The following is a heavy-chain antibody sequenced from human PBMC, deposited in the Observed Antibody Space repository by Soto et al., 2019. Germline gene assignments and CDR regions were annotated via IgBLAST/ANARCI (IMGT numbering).Heavy chain of an antibody. V-gene: IGHV3-11*01. D-gene: IGHD3-3*01. CDR2: ISSRGSSI. CDR3: ARGYYDFWSGYYISPYGMDV. Sequence: PGGSLRLSCAVSGFTFSDYYMSWIRQAPGKGLEWVSYISSRGSSIYYADSVKGRFTISRDNAKNSLYLQMNGLRAEDTAVYYCARGYYDFWSGYYISPYGMDVWGKGTTVTVSS. J-gene: IGHJ6*04. CDR1: GFTFSDYY.